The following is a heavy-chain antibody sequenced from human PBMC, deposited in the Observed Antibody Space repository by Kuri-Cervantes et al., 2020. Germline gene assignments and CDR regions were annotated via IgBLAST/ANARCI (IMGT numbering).Heavy chain of an antibody. V-gene: IGHV1-69*06. CDR1: GGTFSSYA. CDR3: ARDASRITGATNDY. Sequence: SVKVSCKASGGTFSSYAISWVRQAPGQGLEWMGGIIPIFGTANYAQKFQGRVTITADKSTSTAYMELSSLRAEDTAVYYCARDASRITGATNDYWGQGTLVTVSS. CDR2: IIPIFGTA. J-gene: IGHJ4*02. D-gene: IGHD1-20*01.